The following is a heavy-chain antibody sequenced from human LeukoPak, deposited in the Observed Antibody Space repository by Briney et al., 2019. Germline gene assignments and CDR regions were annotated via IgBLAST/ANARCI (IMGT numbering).Heavy chain of an antibody. CDR2: IKEDGSEK. CDR1: GFIFSNYW. V-gene: IGHV3-7*03. Sequence: GGSLRLSCAASGFIFSNYWMTWVRQAPGKGLEWVANIKEDGSEKYYVDSVKGRFTISRDNSKNTLYLQMNSLRAEDTAVYYCARLGTRTFYYYYDSSGLHFDYWGQGTLVTVSS. CDR3: ARLGTRTFYYYYDSSGLHFDY. D-gene: IGHD3-22*01. J-gene: IGHJ4*02.